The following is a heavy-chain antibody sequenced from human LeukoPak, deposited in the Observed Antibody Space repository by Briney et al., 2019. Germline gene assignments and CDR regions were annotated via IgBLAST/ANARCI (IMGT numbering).Heavy chain of an antibody. D-gene: IGHD3-22*01. CDR3: ARGVTDSSGYYYVVGGHYFDY. CDR1: GGSISPYY. Sequence: PSETLSLTCVVSGGSISPYYWSWIRQSPGKGLEWIGYIDPSGSASYNPSLRGRVTISVDTSKNQFSLKLSSVTAADTAVYYCARGVTDSSGYYYVVGGHYFDYWGQGTLVTVSS. J-gene: IGHJ4*02. V-gene: IGHV4-59*01. CDR2: IDPSGSA.